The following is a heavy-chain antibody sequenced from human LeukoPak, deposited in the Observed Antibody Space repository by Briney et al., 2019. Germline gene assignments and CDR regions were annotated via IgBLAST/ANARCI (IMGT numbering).Heavy chain of an antibody. CDR1: GGSISSSSYY. D-gene: IGHD6-13*01. CDR2: IYYSGST. Sequence: PSETLSLTCTVSGGSISSSSYYWGWIRQPPGKGLEWIGSIYYSGSTYYNPSLKSRVTISVDTSKNQFSLKLSSVTAADTAVYYCAREGGSIAAAHDYWGQGTLVTVSS. J-gene: IGHJ4*02. V-gene: IGHV4-39*07. CDR3: AREGGSIAAAHDY.